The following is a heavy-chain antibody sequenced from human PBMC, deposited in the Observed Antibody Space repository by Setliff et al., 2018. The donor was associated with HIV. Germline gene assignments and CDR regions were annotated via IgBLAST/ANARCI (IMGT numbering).Heavy chain of an antibody. V-gene: IGHV3-23*01. CDR3: ARDQGSSWRNFDY. J-gene: IGHJ4*02. CDR2: IATNGGST. D-gene: IGHD6-13*01. Sequence: GGSLRLSCAVSGFTFINSAMSWVRQAPGKGLEWVSSIATNGGSTYYAASVKGRFTISRDNSKKTLYLQMNSLRPEDTAVYYCARDQGSSWRNFDYWGQGTLVTVSS. CDR1: GFTFINSA.